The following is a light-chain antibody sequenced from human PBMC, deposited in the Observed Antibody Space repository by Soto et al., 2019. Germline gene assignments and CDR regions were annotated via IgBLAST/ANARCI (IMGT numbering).Light chain of an antibody. CDR3: QQYNNWPWA. J-gene: IGKJ1*01. V-gene: IGKV3-15*01. CDR2: GAS. Sequence: EIVMTQSPATLSVSPGERATLSCRASQSVSSNLAWYQQKPGQAPRLPIYGASTRATGITARFSGSGSGTEFTLTIGSLQSEDFAVYYCQQYNNWPWAFGQGTKVEIK. CDR1: QSVSSN.